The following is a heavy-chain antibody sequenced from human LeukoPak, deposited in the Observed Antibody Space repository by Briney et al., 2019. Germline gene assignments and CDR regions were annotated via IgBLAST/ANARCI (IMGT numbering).Heavy chain of an antibody. J-gene: IGHJ4*02. D-gene: IGHD1-1*01. V-gene: IGHV3-21*01. CDR3: ARDLYNWKSDY. CDR2: ISGSSSYI. Sequence: GGSLRLSCAASGFTFSSYSMNWVRQAPGKGLEWVSSISGSSSYIYYADSVKGRFTISRDNAKNSLYLQMNSLRAEDTAVYYCARDLYNWKSDYWGQGTLVTVSS. CDR1: GFTFSSYS.